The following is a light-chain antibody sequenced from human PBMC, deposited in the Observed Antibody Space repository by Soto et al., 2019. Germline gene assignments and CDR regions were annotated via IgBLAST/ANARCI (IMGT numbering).Light chain of an antibody. J-gene: IGKJ1*01. CDR1: QGISSY. CDR2: AAS. CDR3: QQYYSYPWT. Sequence: AIRMTQSPSSFSASTGDRVTITCRASQGISSYLAWYQKKPGKDPKLLIYAASTLQSGVPSRFSGSGSGTDFNLTISCLQSEDFATYYCQQYYSYPWTFGQGTKVEIK. V-gene: IGKV1-8*01.